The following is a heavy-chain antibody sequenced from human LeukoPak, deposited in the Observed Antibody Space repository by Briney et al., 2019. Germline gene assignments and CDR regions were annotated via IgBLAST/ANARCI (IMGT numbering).Heavy chain of an antibody. D-gene: IGHD1-7*01. J-gene: IGHJ5*02. CDR2: ISGSGGST. V-gene: IGHV3-23*01. CDR3: AKDLETIDP. Sequence: PGGSLRLSCAASGFTVRSNYMTWVRQAPGKGLEWVSAISGSGGSTYYADSVKGRFTISRDNSKNTLYLQMNSLRAEDTAVYYCAKDLETIDPWGQGTLVTVSS. CDR1: GFTVRSNY.